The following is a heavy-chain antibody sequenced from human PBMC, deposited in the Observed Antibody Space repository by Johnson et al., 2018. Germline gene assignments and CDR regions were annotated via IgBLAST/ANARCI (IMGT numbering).Heavy chain of an antibody. CDR1: GFTFNHNA. J-gene: IGHJ6*02. D-gene: IGHD3-9*01. CDR2: LSSHSGEM. Sequence: VQSGRSLRLSCATPGFTFNHNAMHWVRQPPGKGLEWVSGLSSHSGEMGYADSVKGRFTISRDNSKNSMYLQMNSLGPEDTALYYCAKDGGDYDIVTDSHYYYYNMDVWGPGTTVTVSS. V-gene: IGHV3-9*01. CDR3: AKDGGDYDIVTDSHYYYYNMDV.